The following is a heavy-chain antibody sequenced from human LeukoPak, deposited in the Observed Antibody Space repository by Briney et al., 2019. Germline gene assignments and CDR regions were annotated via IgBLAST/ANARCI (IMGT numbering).Heavy chain of an antibody. Sequence: GGSLRLSCAASGFTLSSDYMNWVRQAPGKGLEWVSAISNGGVTYYADSVKGRSTISRDNSKNTLYLQMNSLRAEDTAVYYCAKDKHDWGCDYWGQGTLVTVSS. CDR1: GFTLSSDY. J-gene: IGHJ4*02. CDR2: ISNGGVT. D-gene: IGHD7-27*01. CDR3: AKDKHDWGCDY. V-gene: IGHV3-53*01.